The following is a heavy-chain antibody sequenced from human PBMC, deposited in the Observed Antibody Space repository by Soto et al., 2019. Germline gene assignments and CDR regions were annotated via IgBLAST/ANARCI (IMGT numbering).Heavy chain of an antibody. CDR1: GYTFTSYD. CDR3: ASPARNYDFWSGYSFDI. D-gene: IGHD3-3*01. Sequence: ASVKVSCKASGYTFTSYDINWVRQATGQGLEWMGWMNPNSGNTGYAQKFQGRDTMTRNTSISTAYMELSSLRSEDTAVYYCASPARNYDFWSGYSFDIWGQGTMVTVSS. V-gene: IGHV1-8*01. J-gene: IGHJ3*02. CDR2: MNPNSGNT.